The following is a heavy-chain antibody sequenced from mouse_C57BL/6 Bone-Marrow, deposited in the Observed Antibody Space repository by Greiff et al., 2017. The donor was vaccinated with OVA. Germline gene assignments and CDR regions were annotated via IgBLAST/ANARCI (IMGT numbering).Heavy chain of an antibody. CDR1: GYTFTSYW. D-gene: IGHD2-4*01. J-gene: IGHJ2*01. V-gene: IGHV1-55*01. CDR2: IYPGSGST. Sequence: VQLQQPGAELVKPGASVKMSCKASGYTFTSYWITWVKQRPGQGLEWIGDIYPGSGSTNYNEKFKSKATLTVDTSSSTAYMQLSSLTSEDTAIYYCAPYDSYFDYWGQGTTLTVSS. CDR3: APYDSYFDY.